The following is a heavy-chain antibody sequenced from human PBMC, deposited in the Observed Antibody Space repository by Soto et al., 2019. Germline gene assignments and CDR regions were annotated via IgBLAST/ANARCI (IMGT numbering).Heavy chain of an antibody. V-gene: IGHV3-23*01. Sequence: EVQLLESGGGLVQPGGFLRLSCAASGLTSSNYAMSWVRQAPEKGLEWVSSIGGRGDITYYAGSVQGRFTISRDISKNALYLHMNSLRVDDTAIYYCANYYDSSGYPHGFFQHWGQGTLVTVSS. J-gene: IGHJ1*01. CDR1: GLTSSNYA. CDR3: ANYYDSSGYPHGFFQH. CDR2: IGGRGDIT. D-gene: IGHD3-22*01.